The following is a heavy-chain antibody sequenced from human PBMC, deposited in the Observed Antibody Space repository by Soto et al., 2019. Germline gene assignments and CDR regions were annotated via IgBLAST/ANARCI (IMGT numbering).Heavy chain of an antibody. V-gene: IGHV4-34*01. CDR2: INHSGST. D-gene: IGHD1-1*01. Sequence: SETLSLTCAVYGGSFSGYYWSWIRQPLGKGLEWIGEINHSGSTNYNPSLKSRVTIPVDTSKNQFSLKLSSVTAADTAVYYCARGLDRYYYYGMDVWGQGNTVT. J-gene: IGHJ6*02. CDR1: GGSFSGYY. CDR3: ARGLDRYYYYGMDV.